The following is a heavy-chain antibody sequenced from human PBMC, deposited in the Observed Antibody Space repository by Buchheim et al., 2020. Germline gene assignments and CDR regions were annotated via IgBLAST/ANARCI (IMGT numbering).Heavy chain of an antibody. J-gene: IGHJ4*02. CDR1: GFTFSSYG. D-gene: IGHD6-6*01. V-gene: IGHV3-33*01. Sequence: QVQLVESGGGVVQPGRSLRLSCAASGFTFSSYGMHWVRQAPGKGLEWVAVIWYDGSNKYYADSVKGRFTISRDNSKNTLYLQINSLRAEDTAVYYCARDYAPGEYSSSAFDYWGQGTL. CDR3: ARDYAPGEYSSSAFDY. CDR2: IWYDGSNK.